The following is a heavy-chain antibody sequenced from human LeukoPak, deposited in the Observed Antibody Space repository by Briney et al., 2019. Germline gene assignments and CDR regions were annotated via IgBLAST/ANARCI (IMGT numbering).Heavy chain of an antibody. V-gene: IGHV3-21*01. J-gene: IGHJ4*02. CDR2: ISSSSSYI. CDR3: AREGGAAAGYFDY. Sequence: PGGSLRLSCAASGFTFSSYSMNRVRQAPGKGLEWVSSISSSSSYIYYADSVKGRFTISRDNAKNSLYLQMNSLRAEDTAVYYCAREGGAAAGYFDYWGQGTLVTVSS. CDR1: GFTFSSYS. D-gene: IGHD6-13*01.